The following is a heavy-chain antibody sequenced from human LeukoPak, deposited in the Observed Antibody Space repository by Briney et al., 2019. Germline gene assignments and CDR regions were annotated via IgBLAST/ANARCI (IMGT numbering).Heavy chain of an antibody. D-gene: IGHD6-19*01. CDR3: AKCSDKYSSGWDDGFDI. J-gene: IGHJ3*02. CDR2: VSRTGDTT. CDR1: GFTFNNYV. V-gene: IGHV3-23*01. Sequence: GGSLRLSCAASGFTFNNYVINWIRQAPGKGLEWVSGVSRTGDTTYYAESVKGRFTISRDNSNNTVYLHMTSLRDEDTALYYCAKCSDKYSSGWDDGFDIWGQGTFVTVSS.